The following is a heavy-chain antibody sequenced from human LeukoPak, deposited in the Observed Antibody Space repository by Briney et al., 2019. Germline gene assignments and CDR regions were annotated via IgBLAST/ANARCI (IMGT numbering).Heavy chain of an antibody. CDR1: GFAFSSYA. V-gene: IGHV3-30-3*01. CDR2: ISYDGSNK. CDR3: ARNGIYQLHWVWFDP. J-gene: IGHJ5*02. Sequence: GGSLRLSCAASGFAFSSYAMHWVRQAPGKGLEWVAVISYDGSNKYYADSVKGRFTISRDNSKNTLYLQMNSLRAEDTAVYYCARNGIYQLHWVWFDPWGQGTLVTVSS. D-gene: IGHD2-2*01.